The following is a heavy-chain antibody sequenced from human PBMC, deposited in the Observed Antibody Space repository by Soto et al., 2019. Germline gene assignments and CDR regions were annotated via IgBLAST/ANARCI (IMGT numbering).Heavy chain of an antibody. CDR2: IYWVYDK. J-gene: IGHJ5*02. Sequence: QITLKGSGPTLVKPTQTLTLTCTFSGFSLTPRGVGVGWIRQSPGKAMEWLALIYWVYDKRYSPTLTSRLTITKDTSKNQVVLTMTNMDPADTATYFSAHRTTTVTWWFDPWGQGTLVTVSS. CDR3: AHRTTTVTWWFDP. V-gene: IGHV2-5*02. D-gene: IGHD4-17*01. CDR1: GFSLTPRGVG.